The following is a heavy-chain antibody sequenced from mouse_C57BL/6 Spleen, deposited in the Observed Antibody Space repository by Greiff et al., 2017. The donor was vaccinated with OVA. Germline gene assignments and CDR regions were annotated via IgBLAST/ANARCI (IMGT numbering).Heavy chain of an antibody. J-gene: IGHJ4*01. V-gene: IGHV1-80*01. Sequence: QVQLQQSGAELVKPGASVKISCKASGYAFSSYWMTWVKQRPGKGLEWIGQIYPGDGDTNYTGKFKGKATLTADKSSSTAYMQLSSVTSEDSAVYFCARGDYYAMDYWGQGTSVTVSS. CDR3: ARGDYYAMDY. CDR1: GYAFSSYW. CDR2: IYPGDGDT.